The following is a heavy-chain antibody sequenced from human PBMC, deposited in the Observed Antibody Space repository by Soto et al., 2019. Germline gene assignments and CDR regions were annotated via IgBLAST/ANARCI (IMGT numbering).Heavy chain of an antibody. CDR3: ARETFGGVIVTEPHFDY. D-gene: IGHD3-16*02. V-gene: IGHV1-46*01. J-gene: IGHJ4*02. CDR1: GYTFTSYY. Sequence: GASVKVSCKASGYTFTSYYMHWVRQAPGQGLEWMGIINPSGGSTSYAQKFQGRVTMTRDTSTSTVYMELRSLRSDDTAVYYCARETFGGVIVTEPHFDYWGQGTLVTVSS. CDR2: INPSGGST.